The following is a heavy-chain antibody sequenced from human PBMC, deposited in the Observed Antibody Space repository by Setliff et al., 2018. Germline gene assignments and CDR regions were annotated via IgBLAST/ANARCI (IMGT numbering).Heavy chain of an antibody. CDR1: GFTFSSYW. Sequence: LRLSCAASGFTFSSYWMHWVRQAPGKGLVWVSRINSDGSSTTYEDSVKGRFTISRDNAKNTLYLQMNSLRAEDTAVYYCARAHSSTLSVHDYWGQGTLVTVSS. CDR3: ARAHSSTLSVHDY. J-gene: IGHJ4*02. CDR2: INSDGSST. D-gene: IGHD2-2*01. V-gene: IGHV3-74*01.